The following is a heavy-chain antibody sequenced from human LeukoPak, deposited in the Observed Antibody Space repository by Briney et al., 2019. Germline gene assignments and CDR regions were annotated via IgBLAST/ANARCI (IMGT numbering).Heavy chain of an antibody. CDR2: ISSSGGRT. Sequence: LSLTCTVSGGSISSGGYYWSWIRQAPGKGLEWVSGISSSGGRTYYADSVKGRFTISRDNSKNTLYLQMNSLRVEDTAVYYCANYYYDRSGYKNWGQGTLVTVSS. CDR1: GGSISSGGYY. J-gene: IGHJ4*02. D-gene: IGHD3-22*01. CDR3: ANYYYDRSGYKN. V-gene: IGHV3-23*01.